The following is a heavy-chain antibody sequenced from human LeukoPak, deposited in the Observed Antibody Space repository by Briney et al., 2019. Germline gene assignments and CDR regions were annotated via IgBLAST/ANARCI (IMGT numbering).Heavy chain of an antibody. CDR2: INHSGST. CDR3: ARGSGGIVVVVAATSWYFDL. J-gene: IGHJ2*01. D-gene: IGHD2-15*01. V-gene: IGHV4-34*01. Sequence: KPSETLSLTCAVYGGSFSGYYWSWIRQPPGKGLEWIGEINHSGSTNYNPSLKGRVTISVDTSKNQFSLKLSSVTAADTAVYYCARGSGGIVVVVAATSWYFDLWGRGTLVTVSS. CDR1: GGSFSGYY.